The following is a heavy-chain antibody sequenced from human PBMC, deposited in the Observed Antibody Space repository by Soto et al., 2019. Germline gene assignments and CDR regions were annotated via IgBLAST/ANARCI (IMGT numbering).Heavy chain of an antibody. Sequence: ASVKVSCKASGYTFTGYYMHWVRQAPGQGLEWMGWINPNSGGTNYAQKFQGWVTMTRDTSISTAYMELSRLRSDDTAVYYCARGSWVTGTGEPNIYYHYGMDVWGQGTTVTVSS. V-gene: IGHV1-2*04. CDR1: GYTFTGYY. CDR3: ARGSWVTGTGEPNIYYHYGMDV. J-gene: IGHJ6*02. D-gene: IGHD1-20*01. CDR2: INPNSGGT.